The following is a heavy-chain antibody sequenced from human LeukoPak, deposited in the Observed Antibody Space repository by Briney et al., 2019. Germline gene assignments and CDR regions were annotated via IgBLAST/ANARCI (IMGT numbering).Heavy chain of an antibody. V-gene: IGHV3-33*01. J-gene: IGHJ4*02. CDR1: GFTFSNSG. D-gene: IGHD3-22*01. CDR3: ARHVTYFYGTSGHYYLDS. Sequence: GGSLRLSCAASGFTFSNSGMHWVRQAPGKGLEWLAVICFDGSQTYYADSVKGRFTISRDNSKNTLFLQMNNLRAEDTAVYFCARHVTYFYGTSGHYYLDSWGQGTLVSVSS. CDR2: ICFDGSQT.